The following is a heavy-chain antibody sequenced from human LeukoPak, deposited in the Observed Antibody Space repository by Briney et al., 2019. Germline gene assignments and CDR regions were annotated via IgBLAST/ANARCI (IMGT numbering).Heavy chain of an antibody. CDR1: GFTFSSYG. CDR3: AKDYEEQLVRPYYFDY. V-gene: IGHV3-30*02. Sequence: GGSLRLSCAASGFTFSSYGMHWVRQAPGKGLEWVAFIRYDASDKYYADSVKGRFTISRDNSKNTLYLQMNSLRAEDTAVYYCAKDYEEQLVRPYYFDYWGQGTLVTVSS. CDR2: IRYDASDK. D-gene: IGHD6-13*01. J-gene: IGHJ4*02.